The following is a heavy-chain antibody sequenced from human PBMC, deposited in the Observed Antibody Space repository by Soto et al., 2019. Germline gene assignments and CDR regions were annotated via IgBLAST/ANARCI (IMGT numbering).Heavy chain of an antibody. CDR2: IYYSGST. CDR3: ARDGSGYDGRWCDY. D-gene: IGHD5-12*01. V-gene: IGHV4-31*03. CDR1: GGSISSGDNY. Sequence: QVQLQESGPGLVKPSQTLSLTCSVSGGSISSGDNYWSWIRQHPGKGLEWIGYIYYSGSTYHNPSLKSRATISVDTSKNQFSLRLTSVTAADTAVYYCARDGSGYDGRWCDYWGQGTLVTVSS. J-gene: IGHJ4*02.